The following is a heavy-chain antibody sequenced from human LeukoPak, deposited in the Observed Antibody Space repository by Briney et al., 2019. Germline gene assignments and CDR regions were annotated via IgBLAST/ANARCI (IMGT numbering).Heavy chain of an antibody. V-gene: IGHV1-2*02. J-gene: IGHJ5*02. Sequence: ASVKVSCKASGYIFTDYYLHWVRQAPGQGLEWMGWIYPKRGGTDYAQKFHGRVTMTRDTSISTVYMELSSVGSDDTAVYYCTRARLSTSCYEFDPWGVGTPVTVSS. CDR2: IYPKRGGT. CDR3: TRARLSTSCYEFDP. D-gene: IGHD2-2*01. CDR1: GYIFTDYY.